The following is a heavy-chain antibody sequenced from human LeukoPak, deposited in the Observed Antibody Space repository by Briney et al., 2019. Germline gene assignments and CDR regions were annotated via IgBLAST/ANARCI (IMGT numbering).Heavy chain of an antibody. Sequence: ASVKVSCKASGYTFTGYYMHWVRQAPGQGLEWMGWINPNSGGTNYAQKFQGRVTMTRDTSISTVYMELSRLRSDDTAVYYCARALGYDSSGYYSPPLDYWGQGTLVTVSS. D-gene: IGHD3-22*01. CDR1: GYTFTGYY. CDR3: ARALGYDSSGYYSPPLDY. CDR2: INPNSGGT. V-gene: IGHV1-2*02. J-gene: IGHJ4*02.